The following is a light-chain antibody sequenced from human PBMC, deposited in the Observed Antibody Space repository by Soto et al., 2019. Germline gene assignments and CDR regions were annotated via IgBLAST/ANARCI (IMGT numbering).Light chain of an antibody. J-gene: IGKJ2*01. V-gene: IGKV1-39*01. CDR1: QSISSY. Sequence: DIQMTQSPSSLSASVGDSVTITCRASQSISSYLNWYQQKPGKAPKLLIYAASSLQSGVPSRFSGSESGTDFTLTISRLQPEDFATYYCQQSYSSPYTFGQGTKLEIK. CDR3: QQSYSSPYT. CDR2: AAS.